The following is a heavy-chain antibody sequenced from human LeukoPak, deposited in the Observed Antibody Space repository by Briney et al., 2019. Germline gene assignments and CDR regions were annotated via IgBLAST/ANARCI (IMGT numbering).Heavy chain of an antibody. J-gene: IGHJ4*02. Sequence: GGSLRLSCAGSAFTFSSYWMSWVRQAPGKGPEWVANIKDDGSEKYYLDSVKGRFTISRDNSKNTLYLQMNSLRAEDTAVYYCAKSGPAYYDFWSGYYVDYWGQGTLVTVSS. D-gene: IGHD3-3*01. CDR3: AKSGPAYYDFWSGYYVDY. CDR1: AFTFSSYW. CDR2: IKDDGSEK. V-gene: IGHV3-7*03.